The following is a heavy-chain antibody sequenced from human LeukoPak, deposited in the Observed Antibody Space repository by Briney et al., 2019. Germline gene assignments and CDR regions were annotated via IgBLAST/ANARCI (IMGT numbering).Heavy chain of an antibody. CDR3: ARAPYSSSWGFDP. Sequence: SVKVSCKASGGTFSSYAISWVRQAPGQGLEWMGGIIPIFGTANYAQKFQGRVTITADESTSTAYMELSSLRSDDTAVYYCARAPYSSSWGFDPWGQGTLVTVSS. J-gene: IGHJ5*02. CDR2: IIPIFGTA. V-gene: IGHV1-69*13. D-gene: IGHD6-13*01. CDR1: GGTFSSYA.